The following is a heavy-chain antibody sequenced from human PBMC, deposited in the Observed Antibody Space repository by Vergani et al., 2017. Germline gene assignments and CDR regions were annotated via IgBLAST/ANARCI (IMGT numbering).Heavy chain of an antibody. V-gene: IGHV3-23*01. CDR2: ISGSGGST. Sequence: EVQLLESGGGLVQPGGSLRLSCAASGFTFSSYAMNWVRQAPGKGLEWVSAISGSGGSTYYADSVKGRFTISRDNSKNTLYLQMNSLRAEDTAVYYCAKDIYNTMVRGVIPGGMDVWGQGTTVTVSS. J-gene: IGHJ6*02. CDR1: GFTFSSYA. D-gene: IGHD3-10*01. CDR3: AKDIYNTMVRGVIPGGMDV.